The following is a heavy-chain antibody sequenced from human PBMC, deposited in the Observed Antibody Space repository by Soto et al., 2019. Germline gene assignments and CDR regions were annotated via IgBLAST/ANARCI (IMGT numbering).Heavy chain of an antibody. J-gene: IGHJ5*02. CDR1: GGTFSSYS. D-gene: IGHD3-16*02. V-gene: IGHV1-69*13. CDR3: ARSVWGSYRYPNWFDP. Sequence: SVKVSCKASGGTFSSYSISWVRQAPGQGLEWMGGIIPIFGTANYAHKFQGRVTITADESTSTAYMELSSLRSEDTAVYYCARSVWGSYRYPNWFDPWGQGTLVTV. CDR2: IIPIFGTA.